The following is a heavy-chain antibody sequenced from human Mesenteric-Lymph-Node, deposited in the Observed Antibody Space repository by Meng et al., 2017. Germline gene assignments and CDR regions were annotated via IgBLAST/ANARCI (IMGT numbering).Heavy chain of an antibody. Sequence: GESLKISCAASGFTFSSYSMNWVRQAPGRGLEWVSSITGSGSSTYYADSVKGRFTISRDNSKSTLYLQMNSLRVEDTAVYYCAKGGPTSGWYFFDYWGQGGLVTVSS. V-gene: IGHV3-23*01. CDR1: GFTFSSYS. J-gene: IGHJ4*02. CDR2: ITGSGSST. CDR3: AKGGPTSGWYFFDY. D-gene: IGHD6-19*01.